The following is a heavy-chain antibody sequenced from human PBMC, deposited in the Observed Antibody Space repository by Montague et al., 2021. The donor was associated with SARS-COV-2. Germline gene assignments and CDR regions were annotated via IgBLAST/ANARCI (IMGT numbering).Heavy chain of an antibody. D-gene: IGHD3-10*01. CDR2: INHSGST. CDR3: ARGRRILTWFGELFPGGYYYGMDV. Sequence: SETLSLTCAVYGGSFSGYYWSWIRQPPRKGLERIGEINHSGSTNYNPSLKSRVTISVDTSKNQFSLKLSSVTAADTAVYYCARGRRILTWFGELFPGGYYYGMDVWGQGTTVTVSS. J-gene: IGHJ6*02. CDR1: GGSFSGYY. V-gene: IGHV4-34*01.